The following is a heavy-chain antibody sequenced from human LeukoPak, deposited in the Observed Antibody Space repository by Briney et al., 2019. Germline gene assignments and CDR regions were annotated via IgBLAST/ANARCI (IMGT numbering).Heavy chain of an antibody. D-gene: IGHD3-22*01. J-gene: IGHJ4*02. V-gene: IGHV4-59*08. CDR2: IYYSGST. CDR1: GGSISSYY. Sequence: PSETLSLTCTVSGGSISSYYWSWIRQPPGKGLEWIGYIYYSGSTNYNPSLKSRVTISVDTSKNQFSLKLSSVTAADTAVYYCARGGSSYYDGTEIDYWGQGTLVTVSS. CDR3: ARGGSSYYDGTEIDY.